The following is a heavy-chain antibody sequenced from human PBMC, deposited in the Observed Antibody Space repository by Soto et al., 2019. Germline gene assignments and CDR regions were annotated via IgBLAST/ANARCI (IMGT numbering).Heavy chain of an antibody. CDR2: ISARGEKT. V-gene: IGHV3-23*01. D-gene: IGHD3-22*01. CDR3: AKALPMYYYDSSGYSDYYYDMDV. Sequence: GGSLRLSCAASGFALNSYAMNWVRQAPGKGLEWVSGISARGEKTYYADSVKGRFTISRDNSKNTVYLQMNSLRAKDTAVFYCAKALPMYYYDSSGYSDYYYDMDVWGQGTTVTVSS. CDR1: GFALNSYA. J-gene: IGHJ6*02.